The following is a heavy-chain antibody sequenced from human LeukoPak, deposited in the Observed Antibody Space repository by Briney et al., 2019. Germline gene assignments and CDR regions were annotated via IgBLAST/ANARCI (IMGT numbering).Heavy chain of an antibody. CDR3: ARGGNYYGDYFPGDY. V-gene: IGHV1-8*01. CDR2: MNRNSGNT. J-gene: IGHJ4*02. Sequence: ASVTVSYKASGYTFPRYDINWVRQATGRELEWMGWMNRNSGNTGYAQKFQGRVTMTRNTSISTAYMELSSLRSEDTAVYYCARGGNYYGDYFPGDYWGQGTLVTVSS. CDR1: GYTFPRYD. D-gene: IGHD4-17*01.